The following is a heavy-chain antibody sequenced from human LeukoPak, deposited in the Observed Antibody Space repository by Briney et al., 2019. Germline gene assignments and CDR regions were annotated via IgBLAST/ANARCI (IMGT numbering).Heavy chain of an antibody. CDR1: GGSISSSSYY. V-gene: IGHV4-61*05. CDR2: IYYSGST. J-gene: IGHJ4*02. Sequence: PSETLSLTCTVSGGSISSSSYYWGWIRQPPGKGLEWIGYIYYSGSTYYNPSLKSRVTMSVDTSKNQFSLKLSSVTAADTAVYYCAISSDIAAPTFFDYWGQGTLVTVSS. CDR3: AISSDIAAPTFFDY. D-gene: IGHD6-6*01.